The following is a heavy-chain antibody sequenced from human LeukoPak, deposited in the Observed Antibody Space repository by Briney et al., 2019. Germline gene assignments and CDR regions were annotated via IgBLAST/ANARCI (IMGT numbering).Heavy chain of an antibody. D-gene: IGHD3-22*01. V-gene: IGHV3-74*01. CDR1: GFTFSNYW. Sequence: GGSLRLSCAASGFTFSNYWMHWVRHAPGKGLVWVSRINSDGINTSYADSVKGRFTISRDNAKNTLNLQMNSLRAEDTAVYYCAREGRNYYDSSGYYYYFDYWGQGTLVTVSS. J-gene: IGHJ4*02. CDR3: AREGRNYYDSSGYYYYFDY. CDR2: INSDGINT.